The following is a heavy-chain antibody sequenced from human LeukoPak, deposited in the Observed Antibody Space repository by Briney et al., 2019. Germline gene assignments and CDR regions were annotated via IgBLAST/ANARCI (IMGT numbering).Heavy chain of an antibody. CDR1: RFPFSDHW. Sequence: GGSLRLSCAASRFPFSDHWMTWVRQAPGKRLERVANINQDGSEKYYVDSVKGRFSISRDNAENSLYLKMNSLKADDTAMYFCAREGYGDYHIWGQGTMVIVSS. CDR3: AREGYGDYHI. D-gene: IGHD4-17*01. V-gene: IGHV3-7*01. CDR2: INQDGSEK. J-gene: IGHJ3*02.